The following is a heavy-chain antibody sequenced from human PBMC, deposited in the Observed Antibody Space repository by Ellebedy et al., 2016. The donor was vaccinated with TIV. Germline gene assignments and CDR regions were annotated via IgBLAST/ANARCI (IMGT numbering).Heavy chain of an antibody. CDR3: ARPGHDGDYVY. CDR1: GLRFSDFW. J-gene: IGHJ4*02. CDR2: IRQDGSEK. V-gene: IGHV3-7*01. D-gene: IGHD4-17*01. Sequence: GESLKISXVAYGLRFSDFWMNWVRQAPGKGLQWVANIRQDGSEKYYVDSVRGRFTISRDNAKNSLYLQMSSLRVEDTAVYYCARPGHDGDYVYWGQGALVTVSS.